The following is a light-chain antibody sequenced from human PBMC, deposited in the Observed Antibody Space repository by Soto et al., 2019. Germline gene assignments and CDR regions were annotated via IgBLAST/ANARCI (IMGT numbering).Light chain of an antibody. CDR3: SSYTSSFYV. V-gene: IGLV2-14*01. J-gene: IGLJ1*01. CDR1: SSDVGGYNY. Sequence: QAVVTQPASVSGSPGQSITISCTGTSSDVGGYNYVSWYQQHPGKAPKLMIYDVSNRPSGVSNRFSGSKSGNTASLTISGLQAEDEADYYCSSYTSSFYVFGTGTKVTVL. CDR2: DVS.